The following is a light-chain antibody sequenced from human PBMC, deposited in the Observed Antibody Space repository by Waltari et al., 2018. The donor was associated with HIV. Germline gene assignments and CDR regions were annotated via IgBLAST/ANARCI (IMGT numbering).Light chain of an antibody. CDR3: QQYNNWPPWT. Sequence: EIVMTQSPATLSVSPGERVTLSCRARQSITTKLAWYQQTPGPAPRLLIYGASTRAPGIPDRFSGSGSGTEFTLTISSLQSEDFAIYYCQQYNNWPPWTFGQGTKVEI. CDR2: GAS. CDR1: QSITTK. V-gene: IGKV3-15*01. J-gene: IGKJ1*01.